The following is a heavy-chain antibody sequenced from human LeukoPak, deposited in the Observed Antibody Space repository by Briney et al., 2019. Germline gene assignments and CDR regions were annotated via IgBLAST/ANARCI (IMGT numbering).Heavy chain of an antibody. V-gene: IGHV3-11*06. D-gene: IGHD2-2*01. CDR3: ARDTFQPGRIDC. CDR2: INDVSDDI. CDR1: GFTFSDYY. Sequence: PGGSLRLSCTASGFTFSDYYMTWIRQAPGKGLEWVSYINDVSDDIHYADSVKGRFTISRDNAKNTLYLQMNSLRVEDTAVYYCARDTFQPGRIDCWGQGTLVIVSS. J-gene: IGHJ4*02.